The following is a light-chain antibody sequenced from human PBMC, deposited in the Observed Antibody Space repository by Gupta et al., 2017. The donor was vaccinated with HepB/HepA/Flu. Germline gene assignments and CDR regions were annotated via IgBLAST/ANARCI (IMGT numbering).Light chain of an antibody. J-gene: IGKJ4*01. CDR3: MQALQTGVT. Sequence: DIVMTQSPLSLPVTPGEPASISCRSSQSLLHSNGYNYLDWYLQKPGQSPQLLIYLGSNRASRAPDRFSGSGSGIDFTLKISRVEAEDVGVYYCMQALQTGVTFGGGTKVEIK. CDR1: QSLLHSNGYNY. CDR2: LGS. V-gene: IGKV2-28*01.